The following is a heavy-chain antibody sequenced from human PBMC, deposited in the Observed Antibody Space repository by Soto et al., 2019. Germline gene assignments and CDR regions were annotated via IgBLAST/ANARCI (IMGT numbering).Heavy chain of an antibody. CDR2: INHSGST. CDR3: ARANPGIAARVFDF. V-gene: IGHV4-34*01. CDR1: GGSFSGYY. J-gene: IGHJ4*02. D-gene: IGHD6-6*01. Sequence: SETLSLTCAVYGGSFSGYYWSWIRQPPGKGLEWIGEINHSGSTNYNPSLKSRVTIAVDTSKNQFSLKLSSVTAAVSALYYCARANPGIAARVFDFWGKGTLVTVS.